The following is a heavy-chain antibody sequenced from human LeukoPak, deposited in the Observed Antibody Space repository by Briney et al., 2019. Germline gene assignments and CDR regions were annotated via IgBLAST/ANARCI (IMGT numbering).Heavy chain of an antibody. V-gene: IGHV3-9*01. Sequence: GRSLRPSCAASGFTFDDYAMHWVRQAPGKGLEWVSGISWNSGSIGYADPVKGRFTISRDNAKNSLYLQMNSLRAEDTALYYCAKDHFDWLFYYMDVWGKGTTVTISS. D-gene: IGHD3-9*01. CDR1: GFTFDDYA. J-gene: IGHJ6*03. CDR3: AKDHFDWLFYYMDV. CDR2: ISWNSGSI.